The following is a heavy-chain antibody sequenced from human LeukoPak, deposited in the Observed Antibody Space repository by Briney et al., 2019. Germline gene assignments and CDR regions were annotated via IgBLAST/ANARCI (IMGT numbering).Heavy chain of an antibody. D-gene: IGHD2-15*01. J-gene: IGHJ6*03. CDR3: ARENVVVDATIYYNIDV. CDR2: IKKDGNEK. CDR1: GFTFSSHW. Sequence: PGGSLRLSCAASGFTFSSHWMSWVHQAPGKGLEWVANIKKDGNEKYYVDAVKGRFTISRDNAKNSLYLQMNSLRAEDTAVYYCARENVVVDATIYYNIDVWGTGTTVTISS. V-gene: IGHV3-7*01.